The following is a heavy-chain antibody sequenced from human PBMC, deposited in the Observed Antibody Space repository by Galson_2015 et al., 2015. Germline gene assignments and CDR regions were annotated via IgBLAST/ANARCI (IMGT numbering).Heavy chain of an antibody. D-gene: IGHD3-10*01. Sequence: QSGAEVKKPGESLKISCQASGFSFTSYWIGWVRQMPGKGLEWMGIIYPSDSDTRYSPSFQGQVTMSADKSISTAHLQWSSLKASDTAIYYCARGLLWFGEAPEFWGPGTLVTVSS. CDR3: ARGLLWFGEAPEF. CDR1: GFSFTSYW. V-gene: IGHV5-51*01. CDR2: IYPSDSDT. J-gene: IGHJ4*02.